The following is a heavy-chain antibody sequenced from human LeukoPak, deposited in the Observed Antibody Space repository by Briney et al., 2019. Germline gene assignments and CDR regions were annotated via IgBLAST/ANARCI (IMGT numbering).Heavy chain of an antibody. CDR2: IYTSGST. CDR3: ASSIHLFRYYDILTGYPYFDY. Sequence: SETLSLTCTVSGGSISSGSYYWSWIRQPAGKGLEWIGRIYTSGSTNYNPSLKSRVTISVDTSKNQFSLKLSSVTAADTAVYYCASSIHLFRYYDILTGYPYFDYWGQGTLVTVSS. V-gene: IGHV4-61*02. J-gene: IGHJ4*02. CDR1: GGSISSGSYY. D-gene: IGHD3-9*01.